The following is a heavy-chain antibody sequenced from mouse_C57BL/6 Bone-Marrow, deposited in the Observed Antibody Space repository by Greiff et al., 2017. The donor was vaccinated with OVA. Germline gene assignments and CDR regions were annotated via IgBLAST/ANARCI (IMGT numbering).Heavy chain of an antibody. V-gene: IGHV1-52*01. CDR1: GYTFTSYW. J-gene: IGHJ2*01. Sequence: VQLQQPGAELVRPGSSVKLSCKASGYTFTSYWMHWVKQRPIQGLEWIGNIDPSDSDTHYNQKFKDKATLTVDKSSSTAYMQLSSLTSEDSAVYYCARGWGYWGQGTTLTVSS. D-gene: IGHD1-1*02. CDR3: ARGWGY. CDR2: IDPSDSDT.